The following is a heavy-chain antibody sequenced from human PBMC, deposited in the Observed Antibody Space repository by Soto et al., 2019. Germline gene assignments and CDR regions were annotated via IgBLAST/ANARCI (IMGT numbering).Heavy chain of an antibody. CDR2: TKHDGNEK. Sequence: EVHLDESGGGLVQPGGSLRLSCVASGFTFSDYWMSWVRQVPGRGPEWLANTKHDGNEKYYVDFVKGRFTISRDNAKNSLFLQMNSLRVEDTAVYYCARGTNHYGSGSPFDYWGQGTLVTVSS. J-gene: IGHJ4*02. CDR1: GFTFSDYW. V-gene: IGHV3-7*04. D-gene: IGHD3-10*01. CDR3: ARGTNHYGSGSPFDY.